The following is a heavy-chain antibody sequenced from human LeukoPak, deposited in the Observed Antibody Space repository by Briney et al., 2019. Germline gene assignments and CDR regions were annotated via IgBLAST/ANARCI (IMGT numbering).Heavy chain of an antibody. D-gene: IGHD5-12*01. V-gene: IGHV1-18*01. J-gene: IGHJ5*02. CDR1: GYTFTSHG. CDR3: ARDPGYSGYDSYWFDP. Sequence: ASVKVSCKASGYTFTSHGISWVRQAPGQGLEWMGWISAYNGNTKYAQKLQGRVTMTTDTSTSTAYMELRSLRSDDTAVYYCARDPGYSGYDSYWFDPWGQGTLVTVSS. CDR2: ISAYNGNT.